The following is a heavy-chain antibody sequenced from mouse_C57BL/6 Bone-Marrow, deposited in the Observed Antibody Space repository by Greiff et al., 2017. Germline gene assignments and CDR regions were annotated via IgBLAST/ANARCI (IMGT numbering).Heavy chain of an antibody. Sequence: DVMLVESGGDLVKPGGSLKLSCAASGFTFSSYGMSWVRQTPDKRLEWVATISSGGSYTYYPDSVKGRFTTSRDNAKNTLYLQMSSLKSEDTAMYYCARHTVDYWGQGTTLTVSS. D-gene: IGHD5-1-1*01. J-gene: IGHJ2*01. CDR3: ARHTVDY. CDR1: GFTFSSYG. V-gene: IGHV5-6*02. CDR2: ISSGGSYT.